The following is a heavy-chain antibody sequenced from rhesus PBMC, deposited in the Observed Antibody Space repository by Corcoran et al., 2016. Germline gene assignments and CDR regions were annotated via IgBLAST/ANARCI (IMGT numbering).Heavy chain of an antibody. V-gene: IGHV5-43*02. CDR1: GYSFTSSW. CDR3: AKKGGLYYFDY. CDR2: IYPGYSDT. J-gene: IGHJ4*01. Sequence: EVQLVQSGAEVKRPGESLRISCKTSGYSFTSSWISWVRQMPGKGLEWMGSIYPGYSDTKYHPSFQGHVTLSADKSISTTYLQWSSLKASDTATYYCAKKGGLYYFDYWGQGFLVTVSS. D-gene: IGHD6-37*01.